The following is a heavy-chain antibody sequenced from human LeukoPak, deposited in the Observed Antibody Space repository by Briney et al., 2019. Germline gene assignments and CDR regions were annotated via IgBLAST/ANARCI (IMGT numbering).Heavy chain of an antibody. Sequence: GGSLRLSCAASGLTVSNNFMSWARQAPGKGLEWVSIIYSGGTTYYGDSVQGRFTISRDNSKNTLYLRMNSLRAEDTAVYYCATRARPGNYYGMDVWGQGTTVTVSS. CDR2: IYSGGTT. CDR1: GLTVSNNF. CDR3: ATRARPGNYYGMDV. D-gene: IGHD6-6*01. J-gene: IGHJ6*02. V-gene: IGHV3-66*01.